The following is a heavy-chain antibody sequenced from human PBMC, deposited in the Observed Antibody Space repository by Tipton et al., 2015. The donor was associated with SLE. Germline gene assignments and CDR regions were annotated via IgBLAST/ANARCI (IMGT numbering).Heavy chain of an antibody. J-gene: IGHJ4*02. CDR3: AKGNYYDTSAYWDH. CDR2: IRAGGSI. V-gene: IGHV3-23*01. Sequence: GSLRLSCAASGLTFSNFAMSWVRQAPGKGLEWVPVIRAGGSIYYAHSVTGRFTISRDNSENTLFLQMNSLRAEDTAIYYCAKGNYYDTSAYWDHWGQGTLVTVSS. D-gene: IGHD3-22*01. CDR1: GLTFSNFA.